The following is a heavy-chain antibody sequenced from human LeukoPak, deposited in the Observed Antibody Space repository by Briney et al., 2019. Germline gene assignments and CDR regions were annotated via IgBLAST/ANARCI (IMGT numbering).Heavy chain of an antibody. CDR3: AKDHYWSIDY. V-gene: IGHV3-30-3*01. Sequence: GGSLRLSCAASGFTFSSYAMHWVRQAPGKGLEWVAVISYDGSNKYYADSVKGRFTISRDNSKNTLYLQMNSLRAEDTGVYYCAKDHYWSIDYWGRGTLVTVPS. CDR1: GFTFSSYA. J-gene: IGHJ4*02. CDR2: ISYDGSNK. D-gene: IGHD3-3*01.